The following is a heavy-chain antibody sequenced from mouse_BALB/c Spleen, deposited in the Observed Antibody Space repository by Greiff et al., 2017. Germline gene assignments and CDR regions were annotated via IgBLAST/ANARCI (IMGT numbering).Heavy chain of an antibody. Sequence: VKLQESGPGLVAPSQSLSITCTVSGFSLTDYGVSWIRQPPGKGLEWLGVIWGGGSTYYNSALKSRLSISKDNSKSQVFLKMNSLQTDDTAMYYCAKQVLRYPQAMDYWGQGTSVTVSS. CDR3: AKQVLRYPQAMDY. J-gene: IGHJ4*01. CDR1: GFSLTDYG. CDR2: IWGGGST. V-gene: IGHV2-6-5*01. D-gene: IGHD1-1*01.